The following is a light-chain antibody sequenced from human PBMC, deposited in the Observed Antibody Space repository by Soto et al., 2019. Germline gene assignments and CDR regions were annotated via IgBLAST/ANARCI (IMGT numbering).Light chain of an antibody. Sequence: QSVLTRPPSASVTPGQRVTISCSGSSSNIGSNTVNWYQQLPGTAPKLLIYSNDQRPSGVPDRFSGSKSGTSASLAISGLQSEDEADYYCAAWGASLNGWVFGGGTKVTVL. CDR2: SND. CDR3: AAWGASLNGWV. CDR1: SSNIGSNT. V-gene: IGLV1-44*01. J-gene: IGLJ3*02.